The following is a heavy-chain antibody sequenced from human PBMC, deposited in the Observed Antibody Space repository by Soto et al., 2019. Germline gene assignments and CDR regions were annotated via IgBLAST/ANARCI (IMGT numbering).Heavy chain of an antibody. CDR1: GYTFTGYY. Sequence: ASVKVSCKASGYTFTGYYMHWVRQAPGQGLEWMGWINPNSGGTNYAQKFQGRVTMTRDTSISTAYMELSRLRSDDTAVYYCARAPRGSSCWPYFDYWGQGTLVTVSS. J-gene: IGHJ4*02. CDR3: ARAPRGSSCWPYFDY. D-gene: IGHD6-19*01. CDR2: INPNSGGT. V-gene: IGHV1-2*02.